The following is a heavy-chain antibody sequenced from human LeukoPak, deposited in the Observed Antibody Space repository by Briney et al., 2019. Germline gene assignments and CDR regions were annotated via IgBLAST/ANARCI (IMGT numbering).Heavy chain of an antibody. CDR2: IYYSGST. J-gene: IGHJ5*02. V-gene: IGHV4-59*01. D-gene: IGHD2-15*01. CDR1: GGSISSYY. Sequence: SETLSLTCTVSGGSISSYYWSWIRQPPGKGLEWIGYIYYSGSTNYYPSLKSRVTISVDTSKNQFSLKLSSVTAADTAVYYCAREFGVAAPYNWFDPWGQGTLVTVSS. CDR3: AREFGVAAPYNWFDP.